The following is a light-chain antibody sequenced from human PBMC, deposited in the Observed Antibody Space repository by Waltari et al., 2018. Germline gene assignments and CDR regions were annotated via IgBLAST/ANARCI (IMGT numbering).Light chain of an antibody. CDR3: QQYNNCPRT. J-gene: IGKJ1*01. CDR1: QSIRSN. V-gene: IGKV3-15*01. Sequence: EIVMTQSPATLSVSPGERATLSCRASQSIRSNLAWYRQKPGQAPRLLIYGASTRATGIPARFSVSGSGTDFTLTISILQSEDFAVYYCQQYNNCPRTFGQGTKVEIK. CDR2: GAS.